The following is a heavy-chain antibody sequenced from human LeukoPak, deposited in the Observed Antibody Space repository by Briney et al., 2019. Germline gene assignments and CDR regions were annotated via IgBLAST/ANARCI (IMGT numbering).Heavy chain of an antibody. V-gene: IGHV4-4*07. Sequence: KPSEALSLTCTVSGGSISSYYWSWIRQPAGKGLEWIGRIYTSGSTNYNPSLKSRVTISIDTSKNQFSLKLNSVTAADTAVYYCARDRGYSYAFDYWGQGTLVTVSS. D-gene: IGHD5-18*01. CDR2: IYTSGST. CDR1: GGSISSYY. CDR3: ARDRGYSYAFDY. J-gene: IGHJ4*02.